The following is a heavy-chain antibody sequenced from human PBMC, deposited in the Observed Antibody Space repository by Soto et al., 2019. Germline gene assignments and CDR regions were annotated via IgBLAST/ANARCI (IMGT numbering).Heavy chain of an antibody. J-gene: IGHJ6*01. D-gene: IGHD1-26*01. Sequence: XGSLRLSCASSGFTFSSYGMHCVRHSPGKWLEWVAVISYDGSNKYYADSVKGRFTISRDNSKNTLYLQMNSLRAEDTAVYYCAKDAGRVGFSYYYYGMEVWGQGTTVTVSS. CDR3: AKDAGRVGFSYYYYGMEV. CDR2: ISYDGSNK. V-gene: IGHV3-30*18. CDR1: GFTFSSYG.